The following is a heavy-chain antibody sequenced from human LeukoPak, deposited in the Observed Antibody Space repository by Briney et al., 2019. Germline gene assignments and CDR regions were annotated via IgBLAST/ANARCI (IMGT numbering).Heavy chain of an antibody. V-gene: IGHV1-2*06. J-gene: IGHJ4*02. CDR2: INPNSGGT. CDR1: GYTFTGYY. Sequence: ASVNVSCKASGYTFTGYYMHWVRQAPGQGLEWMGRINPNSGGTNYAQKFQGRVTMTRDTSISTAYMELSRLRSDDTAVYYCASPTSNDSSGYYIWGQGTLVTVSS. D-gene: IGHD3-22*01. CDR3: ASPTSNDSSGYYI.